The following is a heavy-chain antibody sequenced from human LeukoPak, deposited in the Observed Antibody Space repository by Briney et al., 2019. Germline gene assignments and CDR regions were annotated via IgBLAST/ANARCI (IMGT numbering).Heavy chain of an antibody. J-gene: IGHJ4*02. CDR3: ARDLKEDSFFDY. CDR1: GYTFTSYG. D-gene: IGHD3/OR15-3a*01. Sequence: ASVKVSCKASGYTFTSYGISWVRQAPGQGLEWMGWISAYNGNTNYAQKLQGRVTMTRDMSTSTVYMELSSLRSEDTAVYYCARDLKEDSFFDYWGQGTLVTVSS. CDR2: ISAYNGNT. V-gene: IGHV1-18*01.